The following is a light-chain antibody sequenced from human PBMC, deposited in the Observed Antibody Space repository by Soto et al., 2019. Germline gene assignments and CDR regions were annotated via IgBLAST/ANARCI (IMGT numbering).Light chain of an antibody. CDR1: QSISSW. Sequence: DIQMTQSPSTLSASVGDRVTITCRASQSISSWLAWYQQKPGKAPKLLIYDASSGESGVPPRFSGSGSGTEFTLTISSLQPDDFAIYYCQQYNSYPFTFGPGTKVDIK. CDR3: QQYNSYPFT. CDR2: DAS. V-gene: IGKV1-5*01. J-gene: IGKJ3*01.